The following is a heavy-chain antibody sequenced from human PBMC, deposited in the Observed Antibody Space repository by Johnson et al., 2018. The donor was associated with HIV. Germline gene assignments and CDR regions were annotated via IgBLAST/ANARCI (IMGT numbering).Heavy chain of an antibody. CDR3: ARPSVITTLTTTPWAFDI. Sequence: MLLVESGGGVVQPGRSLRLSCAASGFTFSIYWMTWVRQAPRKGLEWVANIKQDGSEKYYVDSVKGRFTISRDNSKNTLYLQMNSLRAEDTAIYYCARPSVITTLTTTPWAFDIWGQGTMVTVSS. D-gene: IGHD4-17*01. J-gene: IGHJ3*02. V-gene: IGHV3-7*01. CDR2: IKQDGSEK. CDR1: GFTFSIYW.